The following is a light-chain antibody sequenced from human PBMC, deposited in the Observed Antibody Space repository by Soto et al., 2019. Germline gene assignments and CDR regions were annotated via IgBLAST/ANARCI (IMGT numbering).Light chain of an antibody. J-gene: IGLJ3*02. CDR3: SSFTDTGTVM. V-gene: IGLV2-14*03. CDR2: DVS. Sequence: QSALTQRAYVSGSPGQSITISCTGTSSDVGAYHSVSWYQQHPGKAPKLIIFDVSNRPSGVSDRFSGSKSGNTASLTISGLQAEDEADYYCSSFTDTGTVMFGGGTKLTVL. CDR1: SSDVGAYHS.